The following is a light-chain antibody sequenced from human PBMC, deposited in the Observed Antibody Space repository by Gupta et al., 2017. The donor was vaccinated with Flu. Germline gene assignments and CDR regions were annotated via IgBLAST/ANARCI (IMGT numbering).Light chain of an antibody. CDR3: QQSSSLPQT. J-gene: IGKJ2*01. CDR2: YAS. CDR1: QRIGSR. V-gene: IGKV6-21*01. Sequence: PDLRSVTPKEKVTFTSRASQRIGSRFEWYQQNREHTPNLLIKYASQSGEGVPSRFSGSGCGTDFTLTINIREAEDAAKYYCQQSSSLPQTFGQGTKMEIK.